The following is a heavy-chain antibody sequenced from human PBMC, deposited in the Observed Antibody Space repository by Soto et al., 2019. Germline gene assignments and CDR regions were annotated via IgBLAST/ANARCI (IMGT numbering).Heavy chain of an antibody. CDR3: ARDREPDGIWTFDS. CDR1: GFTLARYT. V-gene: IGHV3-23*01. J-gene: IGHJ4*02. Sequence: PGGSLRLSCAASGFTLARYTMGWVRQAPGKGLEWVAESYSSGGTEYANSVKGRFTVSRDNSRSTLFLQMNSLGVDDTALYFCARDREPDGIWTFDSWGQGTLVTVSS. CDR2: SYSSGGT. D-gene: IGHD3-9*01.